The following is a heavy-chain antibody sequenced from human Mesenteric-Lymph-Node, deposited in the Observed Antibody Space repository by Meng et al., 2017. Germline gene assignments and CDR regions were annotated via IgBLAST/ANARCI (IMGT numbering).Heavy chain of an antibody. Sequence: QVQLKQWGAEVLKPSETLSLTCAVSGGSLSGYYWSWIRQPPGKGLEWMGEVYHNGVTKYSTSLRSRVVISIDTSKNQFSINLRSVSAADKDMYYCERGGATPMIIKYWGPGTLVTVSS. CDR1: GGSLSGYY. CDR2: VYHNGVT. J-gene: IGHJ4*02. CDR3: ERGGATPMIIKY. V-gene: IGHV4-34*02. D-gene: IGHD3-10*01.